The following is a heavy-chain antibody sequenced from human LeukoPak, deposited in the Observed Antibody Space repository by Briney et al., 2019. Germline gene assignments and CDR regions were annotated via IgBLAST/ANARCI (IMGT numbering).Heavy chain of an antibody. CDR1: GGSISSGGYY. CDR2: IYHSGST. J-gene: IGHJ4*02. Sequence: SETLSLTCTVSGGSISSGGYYWSWIRQPPGKGLEWIGYIYHSGSTYYNPSLKSRVTISVDTSKNQFSLKLSSVTAADTAVYYCAREVEINYYDSSGSYDYWGQGTLVTVSS. D-gene: IGHD3-22*01. V-gene: IGHV4-30-2*01. CDR3: AREVEINYYDSSGSYDY.